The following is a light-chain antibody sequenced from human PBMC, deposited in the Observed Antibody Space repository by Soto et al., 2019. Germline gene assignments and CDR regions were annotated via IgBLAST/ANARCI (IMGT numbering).Light chain of an antibody. J-gene: IGKJ1*01. Sequence: EVVLTQSPGTLSLSPGERVTLSCRASQSVARSYLDWYQQKPGRAPRLLFYSASSRSTGIPDRFSGSGSGTDVTLTISRLEPEDFAVYFCHHFGSLPETFGQGTNVE. CDR2: SAS. V-gene: IGKV3-20*01. CDR3: HHFGSLPET. CDR1: QSVARSY.